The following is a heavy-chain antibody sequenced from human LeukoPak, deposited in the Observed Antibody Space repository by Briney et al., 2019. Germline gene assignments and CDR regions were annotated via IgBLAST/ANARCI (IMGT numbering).Heavy chain of an antibody. J-gene: IGHJ1*01. V-gene: IGHV1-8*01. CDR1: GYTFSNYD. D-gene: IGHD3-22*01. CDR3: ARRVTDGSGYYYFTQYLLH. Sequence: ASVKVSCKTYGYTFSNYDINWMRQATGQGLEWMGWMNPNSGNTGYAQKFQGRVTMTRDTSISTAYMELSSLTSDDTAIYYCARRVTDGSGYYYFTQYLLHWGQGTLVTVSS. CDR2: MNPNSGNT.